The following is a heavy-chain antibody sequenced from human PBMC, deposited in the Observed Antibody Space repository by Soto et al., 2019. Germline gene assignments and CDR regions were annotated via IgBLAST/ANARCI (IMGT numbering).Heavy chain of an antibody. J-gene: IGHJ4*02. CDR3: ASRSSGWYFDY. CDR1: GFTFSNYA. CDR2: ISGSGGST. Sequence: GGSLRLSCAASGFTFSNYAISWVRQVPGKGLEWVSIISGSGGSTYYADSVKGRFMISRDNSKNTLYLQMNSLRAEDTAVYYCASRSSGWYFDYWGQGTLVTVSS. D-gene: IGHD6-19*01. V-gene: IGHV3-23*01.